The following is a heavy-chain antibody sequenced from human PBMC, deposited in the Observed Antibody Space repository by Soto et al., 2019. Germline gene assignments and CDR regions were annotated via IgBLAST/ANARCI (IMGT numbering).Heavy chain of an antibody. Sequence: SQTLSLTCDISGDSVSSNSAAWNWIRQSPSRGLEWLGRTYYRSKWYNDYAVSVKSRITINPDTSKNQFSLQLNSVTPEDTAVYYCARGDSSGWYGYYYDSSGYYVAFDIWGQGTMVTVSS. J-gene: IGHJ3*02. CDR3: ARGDSSGWYGYYYDSSGYYVAFDI. CDR2: TYYRSKWYN. V-gene: IGHV6-1*01. CDR1: GDSVSSNSAA. D-gene: IGHD3-22*01.